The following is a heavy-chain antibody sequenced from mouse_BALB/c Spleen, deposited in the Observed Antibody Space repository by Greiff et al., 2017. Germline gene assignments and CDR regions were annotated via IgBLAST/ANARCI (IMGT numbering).Heavy chain of an antibody. CDR3: ARSYDHYYAMDY. D-gene: IGHD2-12*01. J-gene: IGHJ4*01. V-gene: IGHV14-3*02. Sequence: VQLKESGAELVKPGASVKLSCTASGFNIKDTYMHWVKQRPEQGLEWIGRIDPANGNTKYDPKFPGKATITADTSSNTAYLQLSSLTSEDTAVYYCARSYDHYYAMDYWGQGTSVTVSS. CDR2: IDPANGNT. CDR1: GFNIKDTY.